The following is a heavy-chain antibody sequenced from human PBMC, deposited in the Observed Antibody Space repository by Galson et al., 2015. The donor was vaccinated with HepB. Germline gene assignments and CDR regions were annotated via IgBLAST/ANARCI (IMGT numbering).Heavy chain of an antibody. CDR2: ISSSSSYI. V-gene: IGHV3-21*01. Sequence: SLRLSCAASGFTFSSYSMYWVRQAPGKGLEWVSSISSSSSYIYYADSVKGRFTISRDNAKNSLYLQMNSLRAEDTAVYYCARDGRPVEAFDIWGQGTMVTVSS. CDR1: GFTFSSYS. D-gene: IGHD3-3*01. CDR3: ARDGRPVEAFDI. J-gene: IGHJ3*02.